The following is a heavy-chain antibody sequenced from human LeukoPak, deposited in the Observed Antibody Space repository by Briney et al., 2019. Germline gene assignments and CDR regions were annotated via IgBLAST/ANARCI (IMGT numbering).Heavy chain of an antibody. CDR1: GFTFSSYG. CDR2: ISYDGSNK. CDR3: AKEGYYYDSSGYNYYYGMDV. V-gene: IGHV3-30*18. D-gene: IGHD3-22*01. Sequence: GGSLRLSRAASGFTFSSYGMHWVRQAPGKGLEWVAVISYDGSNKYYADSVKGRFTISRDNSKNTLYLQMNSLRAEDTAVYHCAKEGYYYDSSGYNYYYGMDVWGQGTTVTVSS. J-gene: IGHJ6*02.